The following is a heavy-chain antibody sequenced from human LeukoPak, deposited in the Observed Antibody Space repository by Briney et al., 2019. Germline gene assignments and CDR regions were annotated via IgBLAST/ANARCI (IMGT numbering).Heavy chain of an antibody. CDR1: GGSISTNY. J-gene: IGHJ5*02. V-gene: IGHV4-59*01. CDR3: ARTVSNSGYWFDA. D-gene: IGHD4-11*01. CDR2: IYYTGST. Sequence: SETLSLTCTVSGGSISTNYRSWIRQSPGKGLEWIGYIYYTGSTYYNPSLKSRVTISLDTSKSQFSLEMSFVTAADTAVYYCARTVSNSGYWFDAWGQGTPVTVSS.